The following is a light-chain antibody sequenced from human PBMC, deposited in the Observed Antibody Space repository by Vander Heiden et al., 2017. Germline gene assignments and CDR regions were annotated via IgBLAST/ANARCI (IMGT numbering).Light chain of an antibody. CDR1: QSIRTY. J-gene: IGKJ2*02. CDR2: GAS. CDR3: QQSYSNPRT. V-gene: IGKV1-39*01. Sequence: DIPMTPSPSSLSASVGDRVTITCRASQSIRTYLNWYQQIPGKAPRLLIFGASSLQGGVPSRFSGTGSGTFFTLTISSLQPEDFATYYCQQSYSNPRTFGEGTKLQIK.